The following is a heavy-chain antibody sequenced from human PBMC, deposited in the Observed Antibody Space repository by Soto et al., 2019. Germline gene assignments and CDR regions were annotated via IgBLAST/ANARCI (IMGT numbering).Heavy chain of an antibody. V-gene: IGHV3-11*01. D-gene: IGHD6-19*01. Sequence: PGGSLRLSCAASGFRFSDHYMTWIRQAPGKGLEWVSKISGGGTTIYYADSVKGRFTVSRDNAKNSLYLQMNSLRAEDTAVYYCARDRSADRFVQYFQHWGPGTLVTVSS. CDR3: ARDRSADRFVQYFQH. CDR1: GFRFSDHY. J-gene: IGHJ1*01. CDR2: ISGGGTTI.